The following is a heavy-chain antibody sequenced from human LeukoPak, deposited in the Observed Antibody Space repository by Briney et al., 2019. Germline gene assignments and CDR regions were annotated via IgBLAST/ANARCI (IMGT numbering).Heavy chain of an antibody. CDR2: INPSGGST. CDR1: GYTFTSYY. J-gene: IGHJ6*02. V-gene: IGHV1-46*01. D-gene: IGHD3-16*02. Sequence: ASVKVSCKASGYTFTSYYMHWVRQAPGQGLEWMGIINPSGGSTSYAQKFQGRVTMTRDTSTSTVYMELSSLRSEATSVYYCALDGMITFGGVIGGMDVWGQGTTVTVSS. CDR3: ALDGMITFGGVIGGMDV.